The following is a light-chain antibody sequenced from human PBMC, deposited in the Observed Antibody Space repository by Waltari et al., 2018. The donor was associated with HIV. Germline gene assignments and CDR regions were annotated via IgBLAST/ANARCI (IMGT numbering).Light chain of an antibody. J-gene: IGLJ1*01. CDR3: CSYAGSSTHA. CDR1: SRDVGNYNV. CDR2: EVS. V-gene: IGLV2-23*02. Sequence: QSALTQPASVSGSPGQSLTLSCTGTSRDVGNYNVVSWYQQHPGKAPKLMIYEVSKRPSGVSNRFSGSKAGNTASLTISGLQAEDEADYYCCSYAGSSTHAFGTGTKVTVL.